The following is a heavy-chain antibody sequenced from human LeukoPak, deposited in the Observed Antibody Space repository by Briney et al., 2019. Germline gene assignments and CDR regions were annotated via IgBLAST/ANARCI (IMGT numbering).Heavy chain of an antibody. V-gene: IGHV3-74*01. CDR3: ARWDPYNWFDP. CDR1: GFTFSSYW. Sequence: PGGSLRLSCAASGFTFSSYWMHWVRQAPGKGLVWVSRINSDGSSTSYADSVKGRFTISRDNAKNTLYLQMNSLRAEDMAVYYCARWDPYNWFDPWGQGTLVTVSS. CDR2: INSDGSST. J-gene: IGHJ5*02. D-gene: IGHD1-26*01.